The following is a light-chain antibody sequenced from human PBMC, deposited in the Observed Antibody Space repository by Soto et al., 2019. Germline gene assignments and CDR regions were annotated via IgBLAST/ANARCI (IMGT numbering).Light chain of an antibody. V-gene: IGKV3-11*01. CDR3: QQRSNWPPIT. J-gene: IGKJ5*01. Sequence: EMVLTQSPATLSLSPGERATLSCRASQSVQTFLVWYQQRTGQAPRLLIYDASHRAAGIPARFSGSGFATDFTLTISSLEPEDAAVYYCQQRSNWPPITFGQGTRLEIK. CDR1: QSVQTF. CDR2: DAS.